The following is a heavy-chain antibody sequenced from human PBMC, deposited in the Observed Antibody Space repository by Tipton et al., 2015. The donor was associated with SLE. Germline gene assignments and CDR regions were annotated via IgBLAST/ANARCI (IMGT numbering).Heavy chain of an antibody. CDR2: INHSGST. Sequence: TLSLTCAVYGGSFSGYYWSWIRQPPGKGLEWIGEINHSGSTNYNPSLKSRVTISVDTSKNQFSLKLSYVTDADTAVYYCARGGGYSSSSQDFDYWGQGTLVTVSS. V-gene: IGHV4-34*01. CDR3: ARGGGYSSSSQDFDY. CDR1: GGSFSGYY. J-gene: IGHJ4*02. D-gene: IGHD6-6*01.